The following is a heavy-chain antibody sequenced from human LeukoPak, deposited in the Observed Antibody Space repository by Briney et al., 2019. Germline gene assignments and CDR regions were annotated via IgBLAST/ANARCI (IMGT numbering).Heavy chain of an antibody. D-gene: IGHD2-2*01. Sequence: GGSLRLSCAASGFTFSSYWMSWVRQAPGKRLEWVANIKQDGSEKFYVDSVKGRFTISRDNAKNSLYLQMNSLRAEDTAVYYCARDRLSLVVPAAGAFDIWGQGTMVTVSS. V-gene: IGHV3-7*01. CDR1: GFTFSSYW. CDR3: ARDRLSLVVPAAGAFDI. CDR2: IKQDGSEK. J-gene: IGHJ3*02.